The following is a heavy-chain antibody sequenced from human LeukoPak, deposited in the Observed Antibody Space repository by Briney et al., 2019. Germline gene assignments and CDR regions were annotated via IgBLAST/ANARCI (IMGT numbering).Heavy chain of an antibody. D-gene: IGHD3-10*01. CDR2: IYYSGST. CDR3: ARDLVVRGVIYYFDY. Sequence: PSETLSLTCTVSGGSISSGDYYWSWIRQTPGKGLEWIGYIYYSGSTYYNPSLKSRVTISVDTSKNQFSLKLSSVTAADTAVYYCARDLVVRGVIYYFDYWGQGTLVTVSS. CDR1: GGSISSGDYY. V-gene: IGHV4-30-4*01. J-gene: IGHJ4*02.